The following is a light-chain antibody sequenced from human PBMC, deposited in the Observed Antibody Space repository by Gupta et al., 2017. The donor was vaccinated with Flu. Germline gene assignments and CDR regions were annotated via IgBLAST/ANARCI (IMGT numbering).Light chain of an antibody. J-gene: IGLJ1*01. V-gene: IGLV2-8*01. CDR3: SSYAGRNVA. Sequence: QSALTQPPSASGSPGQSVTISCTGTSSDVGAYNFVSWYQQHPGKAPKLMIYEVNKRPSGVPDRFSGSKSGNTASRTVSGLQAEDEADYYCSSYAGRNVAFGTGTTVTVL. CDR2: EVN. CDR1: SSDVGAYNF.